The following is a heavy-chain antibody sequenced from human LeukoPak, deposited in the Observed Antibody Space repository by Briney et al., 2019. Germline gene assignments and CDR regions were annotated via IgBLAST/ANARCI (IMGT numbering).Heavy chain of an antibody. CDR3: ARGTRGIDY. CDR2: INHSGST. J-gene: IGHJ4*02. Sequence: PSETLSLTCAVYGGSFSGYYWSWIRQPPGQGLEWIGEINHSGSTNYNPSLKSRVTISVDTSKNQFSLKLSSVTAADTAVYYCARGTRGIDYWGQGTLATVSS. CDR1: GGSFSGYY. V-gene: IGHV4-34*01. D-gene: IGHD1-14*01.